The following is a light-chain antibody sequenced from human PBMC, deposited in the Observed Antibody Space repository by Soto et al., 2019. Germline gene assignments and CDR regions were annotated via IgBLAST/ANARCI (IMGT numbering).Light chain of an antibody. J-gene: IGKJ2*01. CDR1: QSITRR. CDR2: KAS. V-gene: IGKV1-5*03. CDR3: QQYNSYSEYT. Sequence: DIQMTQSPSIVSASVGDRVTITCRASQSITRRLAWYQQKPGKAPNLLIYKASNLQSGVPSRFSGSGSGTELTLTISSLQPDDFGTYYCQQYNSYSEYTFGQGTKLEIK.